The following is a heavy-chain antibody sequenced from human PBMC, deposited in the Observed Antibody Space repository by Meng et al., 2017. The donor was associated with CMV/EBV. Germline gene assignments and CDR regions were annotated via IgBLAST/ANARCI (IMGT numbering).Heavy chain of an antibody. CDR1: GFTFSSYG. CDR2: IRYDGSNK. CDR3: ARDIRVGWELRINAFDI. V-gene: IGHV3-30*02. D-gene: IGHD1-26*01. Sequence: GGSLRLSCAASGFTFSSYGMHWVRQAPGKGLEWVAFIRYDGSNKYYADSVKGRFTISRDNAKNSLYLQMNSLRAEDTAVYYCARDIRVGWELRINAFDIWGQGTMVTVSS. J-gene: IGHJ3*02.